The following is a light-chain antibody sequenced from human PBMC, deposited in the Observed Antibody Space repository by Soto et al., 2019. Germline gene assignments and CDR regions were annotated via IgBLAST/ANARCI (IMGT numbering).Light chain of an antibody. CDR3: QQSYSTPPWT. Sequence: TLFLFRLSDTVRERVTITCRASQSISSYLNWYQQKPGKAPKLLIYAASSLQSGVPSRFSGSGSGTDFTLTISSLQPEDFAPYYCQQSYSTPPWTFGQGTVVEI. CDR1: QSISSY. V-gene: IGKV1-39*01. J-gene: IGKJ1*01. CDR2: AAS.